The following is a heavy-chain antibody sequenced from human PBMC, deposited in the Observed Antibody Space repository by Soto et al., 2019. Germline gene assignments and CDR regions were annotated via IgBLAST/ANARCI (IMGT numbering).Heavy chain of an antibody. CDR1: GGSINSGGYY. CDR2: IYYTGST. Sequence: QVQLQESGPGLVKPSQTLSLTCTVSGGSINSGGYYWNCIRQHPGRGLEWMGYIYYTGSTYYNPSRKSRITFSIDTSRNQFSLKVNSVTAADTAVYYCARATPSVATLGYGMDVWGQGTTVVVSS. V-gene: IGHV4-31*03. J-gene: IGHJ6*02. CDR3: ARATPSVATLGYGMDV. D-gene: IGHD5-12*01.